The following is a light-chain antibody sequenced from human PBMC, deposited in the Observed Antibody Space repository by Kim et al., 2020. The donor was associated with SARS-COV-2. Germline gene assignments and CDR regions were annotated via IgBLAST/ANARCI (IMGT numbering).Light chain of an antibody. CDR3: QQYNSYSRT. J-gene: IGKJ1*01. V-gene: IGKV1-5*01. CDR2: DAS. Sequence: DIQMTHSPSTLSAYVGDRVTITCRASQSISSWLAWYQQKPGKAPTLLVYDASTLESGVPSRFSGSGSGTEFTLTITSLQPDDFATYYCQQYNSYSRTFGQGTKVDIK. CDR1: QSISSW.